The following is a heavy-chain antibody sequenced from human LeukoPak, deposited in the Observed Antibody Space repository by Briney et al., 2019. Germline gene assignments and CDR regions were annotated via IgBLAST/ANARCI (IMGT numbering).Heavy chain of an antibody. J-gene: IGHJ4*02. Sequence: GGSLRLSCAAFGFTFSTYGMHWVRQAPGKGLEWVAFIRYDGSNKYYADSVKGRFTISRDNSKNTLYLQMNSLRAEDTAVYYCAKDMDVVVVAATHPFDYWGQGTLVTVSS. CDR1: GFTFSTYG. V-gene: IGHV3-30*02. CDR2: IRYDGSNK. D-gene: IGHD2-15*01. CDR3: AKDMDVVVVAATHPFDY.